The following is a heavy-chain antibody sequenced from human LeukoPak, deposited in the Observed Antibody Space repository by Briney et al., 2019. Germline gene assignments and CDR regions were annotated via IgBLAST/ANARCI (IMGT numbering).Heavy chain of an antibody. Sequence: GGSLRLSCAASGFTFNTYAMSWVRQAPGKGLEWVSAISDSGGSAYYADSVKGRFTISRDNSKNSLYLQMNSLRAEDTAVYYCAELGITMIGGVWGKGTTVAISS. V-gene: IGHV3-23*01. J-gene: IGHJ6*04. CDR2: ISDSGGSA. D-gene: IGHD3-10*02. CDR1: GFTFNTYA. CDR3: AELGITMIGGV.